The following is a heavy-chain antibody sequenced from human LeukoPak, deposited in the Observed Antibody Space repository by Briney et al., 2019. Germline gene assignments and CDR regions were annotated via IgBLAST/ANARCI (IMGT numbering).Heavy chain of an antibody. D-gene: IGHD5-24*01. CDR2: IYYSGST. CDR1: GGSISSYY. J-gene: IGHJ4*02. CDR3: ARHGRDGYNY. V-gene: IGHV4-59*08. Sequence: SETLSLTCTVSGGSISSYYWSWIRQPPGKGLEGIGYIYYSGSTNYNPSLKSRVTISVDTSKNQFSLKLSSATAADTAVYYCARHGRDGYNYWGQGTLVTVSS.